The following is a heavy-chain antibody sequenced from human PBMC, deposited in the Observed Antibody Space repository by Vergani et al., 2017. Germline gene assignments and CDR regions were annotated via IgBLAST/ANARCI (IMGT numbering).Heavy chain of an antibody. V-gene: IGHV2-5*04. Sequence: QITLKESGPTLVKPTQTLTLTCTFSGFSLNTRGVSVAWIRQPPGKALDWLALIYWNDDQHYSPSLNNRVTITKDTSKNHVVLTMTNMDYVDTGTYYCVYNEAEWGTTGCCDPFYYYYYMDVWGEGTTVTVSS. CDR3: VYNEAEWGTTGCCDPFYYYYYMDV. D-gene: IGHD1-7*01. CDR1: GFSLNTRGVS. CDR2: IYWNDDQ. J-gene: IGHJ6*03.